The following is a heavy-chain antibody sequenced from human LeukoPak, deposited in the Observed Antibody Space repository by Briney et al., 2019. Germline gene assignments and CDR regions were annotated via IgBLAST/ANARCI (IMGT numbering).Heavy chain of an antibody. CDR3: ARGGYDFWSGYYTDY. D-gene: IGHD3-3*01. Sequence: SETLSLTCTVPGGSISSGSYYWSWIRQPAGKGLEWIGRIYTSGSTNYNPSLKSRVTISVDTSKNQFSLKLSSVTAADTAVYYCARGGYDFWSGYYTDYWGQGTLVTVSS. J-gene: IGHJ4*02. V-gene: IGHV4-61*02. CDR1: GGSISSGSYY. CDR2: IYTSGST.